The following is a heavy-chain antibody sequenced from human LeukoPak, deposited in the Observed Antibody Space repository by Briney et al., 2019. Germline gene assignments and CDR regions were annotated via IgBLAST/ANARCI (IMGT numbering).Heavy chain of an antibody. Sequence: GASVKVSCKASGGTFSSYAISWVRQAPGQGLEWMGGIIPIFGTANYAQKFQGRVTITADKSTSTAYMELSSLRSEDTAVYYCARAGVGDYDYYYYMDVWGKGTTVTVSS. CDR3: ARAGVGDYDYYYYMDV. CDR2: IIPIFGTA. D-gene: IGHD4-17*01. J-gene: IGHJ6*03. CDR1: GGTFSSYA. V-gene: IGHV1-69*06.